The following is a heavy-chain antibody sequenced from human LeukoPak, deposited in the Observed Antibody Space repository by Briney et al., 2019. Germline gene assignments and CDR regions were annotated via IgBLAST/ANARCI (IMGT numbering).Heavy chain of an antibody. V-gene: IGHV3-30*04. Sequence: GGSLRLSCAASGFTFSSYAMHWVRQAPGKGLEWVAVISYDGSNKYYADSVKGRFTISRDNSKNTLYLQMNSLRAEDTAVYYCARGSWFGETYYFDYWGQGTLVTVSS. CDR1: GFTFSSYA. CDR2: ISYDGSNK. D-gene: IGHD3-10*01. CDR3: ARGSWFGETYYFDY. J-gene: IGHJ4*02.